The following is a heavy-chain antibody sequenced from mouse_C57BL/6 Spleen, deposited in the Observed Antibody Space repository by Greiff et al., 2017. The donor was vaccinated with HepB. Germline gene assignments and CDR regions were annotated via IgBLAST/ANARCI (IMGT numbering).Heavy chain of an antibody. CDR2: IDPSDSYT. CDR1: GYTFTSYW. V-gene: IGHV1-69*01. D-gene: IGHD2-2*01. Sequence: QVQLQQPGAELVMPGASVKLSCKASGYTFTSYWMHWVKQRPGQGLEWIGEIDPSDSYTNYNQKFKGKSTLTVDKSSSTAYMQLSSLTSEDSAVYYCAVYYGYDGSWFAYWGQGTLVTVSA. J-gene: IGHJ3*01. CDR3: AVYYGYDGSWFAY.